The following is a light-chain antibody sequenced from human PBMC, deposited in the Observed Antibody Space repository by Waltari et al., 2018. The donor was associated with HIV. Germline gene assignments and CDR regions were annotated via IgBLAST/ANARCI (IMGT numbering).Light chain of an antibody. Sequence: SYVLAQPPSVSVAPGQTARITCGGDNIGSKRVPWYQQKPGQAPLLVVYDDSDRPSGIPERFSGSNSGNTATLTISRVEAGDEADYYCQVWDSSSDDWVFGGGTKVTVL. V-gene: IGLV3-21*02. CDR2: DDS. J-gene: IGLJ3*02. CDR3: QVWDSSSDDWV. CDR1: NIGSKR.